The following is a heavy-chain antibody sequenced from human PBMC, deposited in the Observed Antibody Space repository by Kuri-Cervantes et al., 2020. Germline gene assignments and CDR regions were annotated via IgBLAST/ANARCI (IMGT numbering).Heavy chain of an antibody. J-gene: IGHJ3*02. D-gene: IGHD6-19*01. CDR2: IYHSGST. V-gene: IGHV4-4*02. Sequence: GSLRLSCAVSGGSISSSNWWSWVRQPPGKGLEWIGEIYHSGSTNYNPSLKSRVTISVDTSKNQFSLKLSSVTAADTAVYYCASPKSSGWYKWDAFDIWGQGTMVTVSS. CDR3: ASPKSSGWYKWDAFDI. CDR1: GGSISSSNW.